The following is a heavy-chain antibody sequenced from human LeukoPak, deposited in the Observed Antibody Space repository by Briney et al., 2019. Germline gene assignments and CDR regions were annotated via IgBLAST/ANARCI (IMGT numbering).Heavy chain of an antibody. Sequence: SETLSLTCTVSGGSISSSSYYWDWIRQPPGKGLEWIGNLYDSGSTHYNPSLRSRVTISADTSKNQFSLKLSSVTAADTAVYYCAGAYGDLSRWGQGTLVTVSS. J-gene: IGHJ4*02. D-gene: IGHD3-10*01. V-gene: IGHV4-39*01. CDR2: LYDSGST. CDR3: AGAYGDLSR. CDR1: GGSISSSSYY.